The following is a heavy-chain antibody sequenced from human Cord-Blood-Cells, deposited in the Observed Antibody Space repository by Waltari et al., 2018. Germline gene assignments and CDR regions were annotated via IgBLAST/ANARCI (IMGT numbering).Heavy chain of an antibody. V-gene: IGHV4-4*07. D-gene: IGHD4-17*01. CDR2: IYNSGGT. J-gene: IGHJ6*02. CDR1: GGSISCSD. CDR3: ARQAGDYYYYGMDV. Sequence: HVHLQESGPRRVKRSETLSLTCTVAGGSISCSDWVWIRPPAGKGLEWIGRIYNSGGTNYNPSLKSRVTMSEDTSKNQFSLKLSSMAAADTAVYYCARQAGDYYYYGMDVWGQGTTVTVSS.